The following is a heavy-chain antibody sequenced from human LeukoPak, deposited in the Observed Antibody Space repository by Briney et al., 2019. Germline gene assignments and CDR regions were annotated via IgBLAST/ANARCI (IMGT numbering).Heavy chain of an antibody. J-gene: IGHJ1*01. V-gene: IGHV4-31*03. CDR1: GGSISSGAYY. CDR3: ARDMTHQYFQH. D-gene: IGHD3-16*01. CDR2: IYYTGTT. Sequence: SQTLSLTCTVSGGSISSGAYYWTWIRQHPGKGLEWIGYIYYTGTTYYNPSLKSRVTISVDTSKNQVSLKLSSVTAADTAVYYCARDMTHQYFQHWGQGTQVTVSS.